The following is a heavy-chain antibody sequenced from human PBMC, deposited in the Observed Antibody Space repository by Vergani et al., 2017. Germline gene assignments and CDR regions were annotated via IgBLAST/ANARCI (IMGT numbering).Heavy chain of an antibody. J-gene: IGHJ6*03. V-gene: IGHV3-53*02. CDR2: TYSGGST. CDR3: AKAHSGITIFGVVSPDYMDV. D-gene: IGHD3-3*01. CDR1: GVTFSDNY. Sequence: EVQLVETGGGLIQPGGSLRLSFAASGVTFSDNYLTWVRQAPGKGLEWVSLTYSGGSTNYADSVKGRFTISRDNSKNTLYLQMNSLRAEDTAVYYCAKAHSGITIFGVVSPDYMDVWGKGTTVTVS.